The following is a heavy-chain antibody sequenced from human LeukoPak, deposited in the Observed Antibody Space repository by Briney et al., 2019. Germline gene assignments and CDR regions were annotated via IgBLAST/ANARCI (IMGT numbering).Heavy chain of an antibody. V-gene: IGHV1-18*01. Sequence: ASVKVSCKASGYTFTSYGISWVRQAPGQGLEWMGWISAYNGNTNYAQKLQGRVTMTTDTSTSTAYVELRSLRSDDTAVYYCVVPAPLMDAWGQGTTVTVSS. CDR2: ISAYNGNT. J-gene: IGHJ6*02. D-gene: IGHD2-2*01. CDR3: VVPAPLMDA. CDR1: GYTFTSYG.